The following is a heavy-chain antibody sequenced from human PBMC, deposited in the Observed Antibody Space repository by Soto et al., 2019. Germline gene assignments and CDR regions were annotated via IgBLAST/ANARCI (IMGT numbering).Heavy chain of an antibody. CDR2: IYWDDDK. CDR3: AHRQRTVVVGAPFDL. V-gene: IGHV2-5*02. J-gene: IGHJ4*02. CDR1: GVSLSTSGEG. D-gene: IGHD2-15*01. Sequence: QITLRESGPTLVQPTQTLTLTCTLSGVSLSTSGEGVGWIRQPPGKALTWLALIYWDDDKRFSPSLKSRLAITRDISKNQVVMTMTDMDPEDTGIYYCAHRQRTVVVGAPFDLWGQGSQVTVSS.